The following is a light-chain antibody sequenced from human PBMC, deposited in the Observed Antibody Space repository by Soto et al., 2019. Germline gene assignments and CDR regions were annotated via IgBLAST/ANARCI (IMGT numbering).Light chain of an antibody. CDR1: KNDIGVYDF. Sequence: QSVLTQPPSASGSPGQSVTISCTGTKNDIGVYDFVSWYQHHPGKAPRLIIYEVVQRPSGVPDRFSGSKSGNTASLTVSGRQAADEADYCCKSYAGSNTYVFGSGPKLPVL. J-gene: IGLJ1*01. CDR2: EVV. CDR3: KSYAGSNTYV. V-gene: IGLV2-8*01.